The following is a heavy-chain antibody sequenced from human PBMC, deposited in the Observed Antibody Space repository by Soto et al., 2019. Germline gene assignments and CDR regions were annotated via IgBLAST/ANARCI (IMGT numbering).Heavy chain of an antibody. Sequence: ASVKVSCKVSGYTLTELSMHWVRQAPGKGLEWMGGFDPEDGETIYTQKFQGRVTMTEDTSTDTAYMELSSLRSEDTAVYYCATLTVAGLYNWFDPWGQGTLVTVSS. CDR3: ATLTVAGLYNWFDP. CDR2: FDPEDGET. V-gene: IGHV1-24*01. J-gene: IGHJ5*02. D-gene: IGHD6-19*01. CDR1: GYTLTELS.